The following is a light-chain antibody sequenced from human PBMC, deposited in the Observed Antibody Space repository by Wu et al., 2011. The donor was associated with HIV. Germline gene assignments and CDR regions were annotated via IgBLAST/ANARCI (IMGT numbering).Light chain of an antibody. V-gene: IGKV3-20*01. Sequence: EIVLTQSPGTLSLSPGERATLSCRASQTITNTYLAWYQQSPGQAPRLLIYGTSSRATGIPDRFSGSGSGTDFTLTISRLEPEDFVVYYCQQYGSSPQWTFGQGTKVEIK. CDR1: QTITNTY. CDR3: QQYGSSPQWT. CDR2: GTS. J-gene: IGKJ1*01.